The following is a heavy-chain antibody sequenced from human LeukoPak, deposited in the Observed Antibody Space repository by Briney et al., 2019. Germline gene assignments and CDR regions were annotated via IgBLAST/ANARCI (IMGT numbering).Heavy chain of an antibody. Sequence: PGGSLRLSCAASGFTFSSYAMHWVRQAPGKGLEWVAVISYDGSNKYYADSVKGRFTISRDNAENSLYLQMNSLRAEETAVYYCATSKWGGDTLWDAFVIWGQGTMVTVSS. CDR1: GFTFSSYA. CDR2: ISYDGSNK. J-gene: IGHJ3*02. D-gene: IGHD2-21*02. CDR3: ATSKWGGDTLWDAFVI. V-gene: IGHV3-30*04.